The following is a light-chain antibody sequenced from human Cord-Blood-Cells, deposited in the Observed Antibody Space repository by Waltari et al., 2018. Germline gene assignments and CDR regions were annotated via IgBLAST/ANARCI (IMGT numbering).Light chain of an antibody. Sequence: EIVLTQSPGTLSLSPGERATRSCRASQIVSSSYLAWYQQKPGQAPRLLIYGASSRATGIPDRFSGSGSGTDFTLTISRLEPEDFAVYYCQQYGSSPYSFGQGTKLEIK. CDR1: QIVSSSY. CDR2: GAS. V-gene: IGKV3-20*01. J-gene: IGKJ2*03. CDR3: QQYGSSPYS.